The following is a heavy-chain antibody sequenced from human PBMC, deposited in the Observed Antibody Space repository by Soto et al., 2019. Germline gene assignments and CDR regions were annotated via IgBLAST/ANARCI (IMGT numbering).Heavy chain of an antibody. CDR1: GGSFSGYY. J-gene: IGHJ6*02. Sequence: SETLSLTCAVYGGSFSGYYWSWIRQPPGKGLEWIGEINHSGSTNYNPSLKSRVTISVDTSKNQFSLKLSSVTAADTAVYYCARGPGVYYDSSGYSRSFPLHRMDVWGQGTTVTVSS. CDR3: ARGPGVYYDSSGYSRSFPLHRMDV. CDR2: INHSGST. D-gene: IGHD3-22*01. V-gene: IGHV4-34*01.